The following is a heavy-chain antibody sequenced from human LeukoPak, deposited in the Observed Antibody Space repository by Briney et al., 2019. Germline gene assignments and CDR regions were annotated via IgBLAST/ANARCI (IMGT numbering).Heavy chain of an antibody. D-gene: IGHD6-19*01. CDR2: IYYTGGT. CDR3: AKYGNSGWEIDN. J-gene: IGHJ4*02. V-gene: IGHV4-59*08. CDR1: GGSIGSNY. Sequence: PSETLSLTCTVSGGSIGSNYWTWIRQPPGKGLEYIGYIYYTGGTNYNPSLKSRVTISVDTSKNQFSLKLTSVTAADTAVYFCAKYGNSGWEIDNWGQGTLVTVSS.